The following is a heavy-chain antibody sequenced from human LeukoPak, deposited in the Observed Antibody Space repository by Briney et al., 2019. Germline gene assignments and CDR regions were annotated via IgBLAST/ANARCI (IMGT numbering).Heavy chain of an antibody. V-gene: IGHV1-2*02. CDR1: GYTFTGYY. Sequence: ASVKVSCKASGYTFTGYYMHWVRQAPGQGLEWMGWINPNSGGTNYAQKFQGRVTMTRDTSISTAYMGLSRLRSDDTAVYYCARSLLGYCSSTSCSPGVGWFAPWGQGTLVTVSS. CDR2: INPNSGGT. CDR3: ARSLLGYCSSTSCSPGVGWFAP. J-gene: IGHJ5*02. D-gene: IGHD2-2*01.